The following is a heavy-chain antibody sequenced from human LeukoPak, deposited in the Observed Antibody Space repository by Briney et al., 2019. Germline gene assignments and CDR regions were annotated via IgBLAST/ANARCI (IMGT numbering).Heavy chain of an antibody. Sequence: PGGSLRLSCAASGFTFDDYAMHWVRQAPGKGLEWVSGISWNSGSIGYADSVKGRFTISRDNAKNSLYLQMNSLRAEDTALYYCAKDMGSSGYYYDDAFDIWGQGTMVTVPS. V-gene: IGHV3-9*01. CDR2: ISWNSGSI. D-gene: IGHD3-22*01. CDR1: GFTFDDYA. J-gene: IGHJ3*02. CDR3: AKDMGSSGYYYDDAFDI.